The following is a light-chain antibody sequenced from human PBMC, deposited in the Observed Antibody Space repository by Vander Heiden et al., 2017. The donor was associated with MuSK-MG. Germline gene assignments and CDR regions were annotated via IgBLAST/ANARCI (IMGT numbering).Light chain of an antibody. V-gene: IGLV3-1*01. Sequence: SYELTQPPSVSVSPGQTASITCSGDKLGNKYACWYQQKPGTSPLLVIYQDIKRPSGLPERFSGSNSANTATLTIRGTQAMDEADYYCQAWDSSTVVFGGGTKLTVL. CDR2: QDI. CDR3: QAWDSSTVV. CDR1: KLGNKY. J-gene: IGLJ2*01.